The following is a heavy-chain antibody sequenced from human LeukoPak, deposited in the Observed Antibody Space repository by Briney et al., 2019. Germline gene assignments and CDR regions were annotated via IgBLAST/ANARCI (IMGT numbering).Heavy chain of an antibody. D-gene: IGHD2-15*01. CDR3: AREGGRDAFDI. CDR1: GFTFSSYW. Sequence: GGSLRLSCAASGFTFSSYWMNWARQAPGKGLEWVSVIYSGGSTYYADSVKGRFTISRDNSKNTLYLQMNSLRAEDTAVYYCAREGGRDAFDIWGQGTMVTVSS. V-gene: IGHV3-53*01. J-gene: IGHJ3*02. CDR2: IYSGGST.